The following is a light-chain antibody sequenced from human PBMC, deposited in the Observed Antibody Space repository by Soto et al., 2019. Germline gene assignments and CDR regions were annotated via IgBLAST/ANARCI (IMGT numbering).Light chain of an antibody. Sequence: EIVMTQSPAILSVSPGERATLSCRASQSVSSNLAWYQQKPGQAPRLLIYGASTRATGIPARFSGSGSGTEFTLTISRLEPEDFAVYYCQQFSSYPLTFGGGTKVDIK. V-gene: IGKV3-15*01. CDR2: GAS. CDR3: QQFSSYPLT. CDR1: QSVSSN. J-gene: IGKJ4*01.